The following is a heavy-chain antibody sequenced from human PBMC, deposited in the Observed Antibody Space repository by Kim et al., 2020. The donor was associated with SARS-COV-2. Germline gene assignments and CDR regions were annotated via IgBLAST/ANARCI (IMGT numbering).Heavy chain of an antibody. D-gene: IGHD3-9*01. CDR3: ARPYYDILTGYYPYYFDY. CDR1: GGSISSYY. J-gene: IGHJ4*02. CDR2: IYYSGST. Sequence: SDTLSLTCTVSGGSISSYYWSWIRQPPGKGLEWIGYIYYSGSTNYNPSLKSRVTISVDTSKNQFSLKLSSVTAADTAVYYCARPYYDILTGYYPYYFDYWGQGILVTVSS. V-gene: IGHV4-59*08.